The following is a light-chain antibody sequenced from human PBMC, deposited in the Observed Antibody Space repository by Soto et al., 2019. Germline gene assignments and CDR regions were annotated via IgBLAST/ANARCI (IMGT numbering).Light chain of an antibody. V-gene: IGKV2-30*01. CDR2: KVS. CDR3: MQGTHWPWT. Sequence: DVVVTQSPLSLPVTLGQPASISCRSSQSLVSSDGNTYLNWFQQRPGQSPRRLIYKVSDRDSGVPDRFSGSGSGTDFTLKISRVEAEDVGIYYCMQGTHWPWTFGQGTKVDIK. J-gene: IGKJ1*01. CDR1: QSLVSSDGNTY.